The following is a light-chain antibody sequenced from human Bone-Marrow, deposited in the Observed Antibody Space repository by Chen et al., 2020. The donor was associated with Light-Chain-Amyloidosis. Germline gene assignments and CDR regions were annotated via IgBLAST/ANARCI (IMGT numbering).Light chain of an antibody. Sequence: NFMLSQPHSVSESPGKTVIISCTRSSGSIATNYVQWYQQRPGSSPTTVISEADQRPSGVPDRFSGSIDRPSNSASLTISGLKTEDEADDYCQSYQGCGQGVCGGRTKLTVL. CDR1: SGSIATNY. CDR2: EAD. J-gene: IGLJ3*02. V-gene: IGLV6-57*01. CDR3: QSYQGCGQGV.